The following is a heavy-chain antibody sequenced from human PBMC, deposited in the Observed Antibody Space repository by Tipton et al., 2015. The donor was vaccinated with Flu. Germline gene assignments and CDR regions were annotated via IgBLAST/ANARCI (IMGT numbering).Heavy chain of an antibody. CDR3: ARVTTNGLDV. V-gene: IGHV4-39*07. CDR2: ISDSGGA. D-gene: IGHD1-14*01. J-gene: IGHJ6*02. Sequence: TLSLTCSVSGDSIRSSSYYWGWIRQPPHKGLEWVGSISDSGGAYYSPSLKSRVTISVDTSKNQFSLKLSSVTAADTAVYYCARVTTNGLDVWGLGTTVTVSS. CDR1: GDSIRSSSYY.